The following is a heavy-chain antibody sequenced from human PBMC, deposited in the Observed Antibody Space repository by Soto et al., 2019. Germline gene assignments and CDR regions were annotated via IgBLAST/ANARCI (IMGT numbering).Heavy chain of an antibody. Sequence: QVHLVQSGAEVRKPGSSVKVSCKTSGGTFSTYTIYWVRQAPGQGLEWMGRIIPLFGTTRYAQNFQDRVTITAEESTITTYLELSSLRAEDTALYYCARRLDDRADEVVHVWGEETAVTVSA. CDR1: GGTFSTYT. CDR2: IIPLFGTT. CDR3: ARRLDDRADEVVHV. J-gene: IGHJ3*01. V-gene: IGHV1-69*18. D-gene: IGHD3-10*02.